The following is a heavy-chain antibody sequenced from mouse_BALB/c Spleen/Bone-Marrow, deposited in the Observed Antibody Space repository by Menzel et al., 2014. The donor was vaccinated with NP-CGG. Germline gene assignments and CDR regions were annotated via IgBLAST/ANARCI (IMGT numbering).Heavy chain of an antibody. CDR2: IWGGGST. Sequence: VQLQQSGPGLVAPSQSLSNTCTVSGFSLTGYGVSWVRQPPGKGLEWLGMIWGGGSTDYNSALKSRLSINKDNSKSQVFLKMNSLQTDDTARYYCARDPFLITRALDYWGQGTSVTVSS. V-gene: IGHV2-6-7*01. CDR3: ARDPFLITRALDY. CDR1: GFSLTGYG. J-gene: IGHJ4*01. D-gene: IGHD2-4*01.